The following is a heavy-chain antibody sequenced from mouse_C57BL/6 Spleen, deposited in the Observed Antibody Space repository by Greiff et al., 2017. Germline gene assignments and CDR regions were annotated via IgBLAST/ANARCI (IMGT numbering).Heavy chain of an antibody. Sequence: QVQLQQPGAELVRPGTSVKLSCKASGYTFTSYWMHWVKQRPGQGLEWIGVIDPSDSYTNYNQKFKGKATLTVDTSSSTAYMELSSLTSEDSAVYYCARYETLGLRYFDVWGTGTTVTVSS. J-gene: IGHJ1*03. CDR2: IDPSDSYT. CDR1: GYTFTSYW. D-gene: IGHD3-1*01. V-gene: IGHV1-59*01. CDR3: ARYETLGLRYFDV.